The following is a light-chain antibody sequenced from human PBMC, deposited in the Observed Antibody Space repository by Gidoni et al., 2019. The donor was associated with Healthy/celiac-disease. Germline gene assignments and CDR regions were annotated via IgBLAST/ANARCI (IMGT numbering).Light chain of an antibody. V-gene: IGLV6-57*02. Sequence: NFMLTQPHSVSESPGKTVTISCTGSSGSIASNYVQWYQQRPGSAPTTVIYEDNQSPSGVPDRFSGSIDSSSNSASLTISGLKTEDEADYYCQSYDERVFGGGTKLTVL. J-gene: IGLJ3*02. CDR3: QSYDERV. CDR2: EDN. CDR1: SGSIASNY.